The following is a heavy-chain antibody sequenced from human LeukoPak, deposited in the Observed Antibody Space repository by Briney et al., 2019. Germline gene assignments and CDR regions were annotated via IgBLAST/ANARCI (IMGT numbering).Heavy chain of an antibody. V-gene: IGHV4-30-2*01. CDR2: IYHSGST. J-gene: IGHJ4*02. CDR3: AKGIVLDY. CDR1: GGSISSGGYY. Sequence: SETLSLTCTVSGGSISSGGYYWSWIRQPPGKGLEWIGYIYHSGSTYYNPSLKSRVTISVDRSKNQFSLKLSSVTAADTAVYYCAKGIVLDYWGQGTLVTVSS. D-gene: IGHD2-15*01.